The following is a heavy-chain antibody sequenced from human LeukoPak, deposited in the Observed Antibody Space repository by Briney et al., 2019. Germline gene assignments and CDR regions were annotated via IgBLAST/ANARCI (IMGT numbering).Heavy chain of an antibody. CDR3: TTGRD. V-gene: IGHV3-15*01. J-gene: IGHJ4*02. Sequence: PGGSLRLSCAASGFTLSNAWMSWVRQAPGKGLEWVGRMRSRTDGGTTDYAAPVKGRFIFSRDDAKNTLYLQMNDLKTEDAAVYYCTTGRDWGQGTLVTVSS. CDR1: GFTLSNAW. CDR2: MRSRTDGGTT.